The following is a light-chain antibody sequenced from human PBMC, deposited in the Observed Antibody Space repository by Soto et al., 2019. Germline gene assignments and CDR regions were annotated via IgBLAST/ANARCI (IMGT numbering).Light chain of an antibody. CDR2: GAS. V-gene: IGKV3-15*01. Sequence: EIVLTQSPVTLSVSPGERATLSCRASQSVSFNLAWYQQIRGQAPRLLISGASTRATGIPARFSGSGSGTEFTLTISSLQSEDFAVYYCLQYNDWPLLTFGGGTRVEIK. CDR1: QSVSFN. J-gene: IGKJ4*01. CDR3: LQYNDWPLLT.